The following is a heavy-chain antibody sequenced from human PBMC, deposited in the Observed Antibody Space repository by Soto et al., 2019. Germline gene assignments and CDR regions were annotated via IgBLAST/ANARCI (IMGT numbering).Heavy chain of an antibody. CDR3: ARDLDVWGSYRSNAFDI. Sequence: EVQLVESGGGLVQPGGSLRLSCAASGFTFSSYWMSWVRQAPGKGLEWVANIKQDGSEKYYVDSVKGRFTISRDNAKNSLYLQMNSLRAEDTAVYYCARDLDVWGSYRSNAFDIWGQGTMVTVSS. CDR1: GFTFSSYW. J-gene: IGHJ3*02. V-gene: IGHV3-7*03. D-gene: IGHD3-16*02. CDR2: IKQDGSEK.